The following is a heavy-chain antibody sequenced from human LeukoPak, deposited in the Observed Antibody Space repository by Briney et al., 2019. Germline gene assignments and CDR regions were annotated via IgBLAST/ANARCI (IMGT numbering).Heavy chain of an antibody. CDR3: ARGASSGSDY. CDR1: GGSISSGGYY. J-gene: IGHJ4*02. V-gene: IGHV4-31*03. Sequence: SETLSLTCTVSGGSISSGGYYWSWLRQHPGKGLEWIGYIYYSGSTYYNPSLKSRVTISVDTSKNQFSLKLSSVTAADTAVYYCARGASSGSDYWGQGTLVTVSS. CDR2: IYYSGST. D-gene: IGHD6-19*01.